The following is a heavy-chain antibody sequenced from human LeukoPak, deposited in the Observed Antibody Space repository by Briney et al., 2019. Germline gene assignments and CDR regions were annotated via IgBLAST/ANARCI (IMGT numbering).Heavy chain of an antibody. V-gene: IGHV3-30*04. CDR2: ISYDGSNK. Sequence: GGSLRLSCAASGSTFSSYAMHWVRQAPGKGLEWVAVISYDGSNKYYADSVKGRFTISRDNSKNTLYLQMNSLRAEDTAVYYCARDSRYCSSTSCYAPRYYYMDVWGKGTTVTVSS. CDR3: ARDSRYCSSTSCYAPRYYYMDV. CDR1: GSTFSSYA. J-gene: IGHJ6*03. D-gene: IGHD2-2*01.